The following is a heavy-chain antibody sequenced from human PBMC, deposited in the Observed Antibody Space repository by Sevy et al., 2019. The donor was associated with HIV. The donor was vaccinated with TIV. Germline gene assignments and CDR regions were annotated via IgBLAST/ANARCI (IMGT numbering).Heavy chain of an antibody. CDR3: VKDKVDGDSGYGLFDF. V-gene: IGHV3-9*01. J-gene: IGHJ4*02. Sequence: GGSLRLSCAASGFTFDDYAMHWVRQAPGKGLEWVSGLSRHIRTIDYADSVKGRFTISRDNARNSLYLQMNSLRAEDTAFYYCVKDKVDGDSGYGLFDFWGQGTLVTVSS. D-gene: IGHD5-12*01. CDR1: GFTFDDYA. CDR2: LSRHIRTI.